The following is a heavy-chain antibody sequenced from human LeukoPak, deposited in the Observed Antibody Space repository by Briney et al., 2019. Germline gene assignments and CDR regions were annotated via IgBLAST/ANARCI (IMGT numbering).Heavy chain of an antibody. CDR1: GFTFSSYG. D-gene: IGHD2-2*01. CDR2: ISYDGSNK. J-gene: IGHJ6*02. Sequence: PGGSLRLSCAASGFTFSSYGMHWVRQDPGKGLEWVAVISYDGSNKYYADSVKGRFTISRDNSKNTLYLQMNSLRAEDTAVYYCAKDLSVVVPAAIGMDVWGQGTTVTVSS. V-gene: IGHV3-30*18. CDR3: AKDLSVVVPAAIGMDV.